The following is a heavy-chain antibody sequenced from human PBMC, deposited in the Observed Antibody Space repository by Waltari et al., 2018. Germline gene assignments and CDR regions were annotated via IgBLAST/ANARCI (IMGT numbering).Heavy chain of an antibody. CDR3: TRSLDFWSGDYDY. D-gene: IGHD3-3*01. CDR2: IRSKAYGGKT. J-gene: IGHJ4*02. V-gene: IGHV3-49*04. CDR1: GFTFSSYS. Sequence: EVQLVESGGGLVQPGGSLRLSCAASGFTFSSYSMNWVRQAPGKGLAWVGFIRSKAYGGKTEYAAAVTGRFTSSRDDSKSIAYLQMNSLKPDDAAVYYCTRSLDFWSGDYDYGGQGTLVTVSS.